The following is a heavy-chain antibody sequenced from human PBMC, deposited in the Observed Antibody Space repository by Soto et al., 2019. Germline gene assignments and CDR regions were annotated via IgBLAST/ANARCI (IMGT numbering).Heavy chain of an antibody. CDR2: INAGNGNT. CDR3: ARVYCSGGSCYSPFKGSGDAFDI. Sequence: QVPLVQSGAEVKKPGASVKVSCKASGYTFTSYAMHWVRQAPGQRLEWMGWINAGNGNTKYSQKFQGRVTITRDTAASTAYMELSSLRSEDTAVYYCARVYCSGGSCYSPFKGSGDAFDIWGQGTMVTVSS. CDR1: GYTFTSYA. J-gene: IGHJ3*02. V-gene: IGHV1-3*01. D-gene: IGHD2-15*01.